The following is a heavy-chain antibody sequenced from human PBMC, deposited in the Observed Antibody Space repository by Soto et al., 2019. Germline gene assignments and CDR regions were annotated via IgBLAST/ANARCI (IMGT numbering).Heavy chain of an antibody. D-gene: IGHD2-2*01. CDR3: AKDFRRYCSSTSCLFDY. CDR1: GFTFSSYG. Sequence: QVQLVESGGGVVQPGRSLRLSCAASGFTFSSYGMHWVRQAPGKGLEWVAVISYDGSNKYYADSVKGRFTISRDNSKNTLYLQMNSLRAEDTAVYYCAKDFRRYCSSTSCLFDYWGQGTLVTVSS. CDR2: ISYDGSNK. J-gene: IGHJ4*02. V-gene: IGHV3-30*18.